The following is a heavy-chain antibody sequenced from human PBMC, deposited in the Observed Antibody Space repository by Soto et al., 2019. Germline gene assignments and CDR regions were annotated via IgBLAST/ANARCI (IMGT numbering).Heavy chain of an antibody. CDR3: ARVPDNVSPFDY. J-gene: IGHJ4*02. Sequence: PSETLSLTCAVYGGSFSGYYWSWIRQPPGMGLEWIGEISHTGSTTYNPSLKSRVTISVDTSKTQFSLKLSSVTAADTAVYYCARVPDNVSPFDYWGQGTLVTVYS. V-gene: IGHV4-34*01. CDR2: ISHTGST. CDR1: GGSFSGYY. D-gene: IGHD1-20*01.